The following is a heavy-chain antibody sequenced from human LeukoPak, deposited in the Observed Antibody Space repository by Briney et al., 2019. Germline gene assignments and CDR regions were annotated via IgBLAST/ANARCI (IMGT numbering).Heavy chain of an antibody. V-gene: IGHV3-64D*06. D-gene: IGHD6-13*01. CDR1: GFTFSSFA. CDR2: ISSNGGST. CDR3: VKERIAAAGRLDY. J-gene: IGHJ4*02. Sequence: GGSLRLSCSASGFTFSSFAMHWVRQAPGKGLEYVSAISSNGGSTYYADSVKGRSTISRDNSKNTLYLQMSSLRAEDTAVYYCVKERIAAAGRLDYWGQGTLVTVSP.